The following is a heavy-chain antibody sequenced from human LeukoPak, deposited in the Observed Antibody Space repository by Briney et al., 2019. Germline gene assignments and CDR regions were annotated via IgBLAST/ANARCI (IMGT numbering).Heavy chain of an antibody. CDR2: ISNDGSNI. CDR1: GFTFSSYG. J-gene: IGHJ4*02. D-gene: IGHD3-16*01. CDR3: ARETWGGLDY. Sequence: PGGSLRLSCAASGFTFSSYGMHWVRQAPGNGLEWVAVISNDGSNIYYADFVKGRFTISRDNSKNTLYLQMNTLRAEDTAVYYCARETWGGLDYWGQGTLVTVSS. V-gene: IGHV3-30*03.